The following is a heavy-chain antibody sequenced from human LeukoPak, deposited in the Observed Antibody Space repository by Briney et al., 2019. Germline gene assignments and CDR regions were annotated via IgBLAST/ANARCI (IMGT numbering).Heavy chain of an antibody. CDR1: GFTFNRYG. V-gene: IGHV3-30*02. CDR3: ARDVRIVYYDRSPDY. D-gene: IGHD3-22*01. CDR2: IGHDGSNK. J-gene: IGHJ4*02. Sequence: PGGSLRLSCAASGFTFNRYGMHWVRQAPGKGLEWVAYIGHDGSNKYYADSVKARFTISRDSSKNTLYLQMNSLRAEDTAVYYCARDVRIVYYDRSPDYWGQGTLVSVSS.